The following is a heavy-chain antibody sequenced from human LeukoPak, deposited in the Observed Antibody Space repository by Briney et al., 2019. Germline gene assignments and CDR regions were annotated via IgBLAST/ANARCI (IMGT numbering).Heavy chain of an antibody. CDR2: ISTRGLTT. J-gene: IGHJ6*02. CDR3: ARRVAPTDYLGMDV. V-gene: IGHV3-64*02. Sequence: PGGSLRLSCAASGFTFSNYFMQWVRQAPGKGLEYVSAISTRGLTTYYAESVKGRFTISRDDSKNTLYLQMDSLRGEDMAVYYCARRVAPTDYLGMDVWGQGTTVTVSS. D-gene: IGHD4-17*01. CDR1: GFTFSNYF.